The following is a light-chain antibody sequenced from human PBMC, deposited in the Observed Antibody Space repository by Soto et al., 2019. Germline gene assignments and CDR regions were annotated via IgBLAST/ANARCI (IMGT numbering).Light chain of an antibody. CDR2: DDS. CDR1: NIGSRT. CDR3: QVWDTTSDQLYV. Sequence: SYALTQPPSVSVAPGQTAGSACGGHNIGSRTVHWYQQMPGHAPVLVIYDDSDRPSGIPERFSGSNSGNTATLTISRVEAGDEAVYYCQVWDTTSDQLYVFGTGTKVTVL. J-gene: IGLJ1*01. V-gene: IGLV3-21*02.